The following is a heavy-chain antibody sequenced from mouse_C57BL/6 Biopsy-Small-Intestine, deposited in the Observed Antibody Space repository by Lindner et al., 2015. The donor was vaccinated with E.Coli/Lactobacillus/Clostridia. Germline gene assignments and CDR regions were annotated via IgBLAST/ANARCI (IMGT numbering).Heavy chain of an antibody. V-gene: IGHV1-4*01. CDR1: GYTFTDYT. CDR3: ARRGIITTVVAPDY. D-gene: IGHD1-1*01. CDR2: INPSRSFT. Sequence: VQLQESGAELARPGASVKMSCKASGYTFTDYTMHWVKQRPGKGLEWIGYINPSRSFTEYNQKLKDKATLTADKSSSTAYMQLISLTSEDSAVYYCARRGIITTVVAPDYWGQGTTLTVSS. J-gene: IGHJ2*01.